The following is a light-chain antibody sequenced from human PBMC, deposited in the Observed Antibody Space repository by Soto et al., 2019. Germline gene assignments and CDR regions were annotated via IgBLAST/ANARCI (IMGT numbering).Light chain of an antibody. CDR2: DAS. J-gene: IGKJ1*01. CDR3: HQYDTSPRT. Sequence: EVVLTQSPDTLSLPPGERATLSCRASQSISSYLAWYQQKPGQAPRLLIYDASSRATGIPDRFSSSGSGTDFTLTISRLEPEDFAVYYCHQYDTSPRTFGPGTKVDIK. V-gene: IGKV3-20*01. CDR1: QSISSY.